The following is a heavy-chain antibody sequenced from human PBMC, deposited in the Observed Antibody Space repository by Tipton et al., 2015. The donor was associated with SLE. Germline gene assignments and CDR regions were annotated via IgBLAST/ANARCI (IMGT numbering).Heavy chain of an antibody. J-gene: IGHJ4*01. D-gene: IGHD6-19*01. V-gene: IGHV4-34*01. CDR3: ARQGAVAGFDY. CDR1: GGSFRGYY. CDR2: INHIGST. Sequence: LRLSCAVYGGSFRGYYWSWIRQPPGKGLEWIGEINHIGSTNHNPSLKRRVTISVDTSKNQFSLKLSSVTAADTAVYYCARQGAVAGFDYWGQGTLVTVSS.